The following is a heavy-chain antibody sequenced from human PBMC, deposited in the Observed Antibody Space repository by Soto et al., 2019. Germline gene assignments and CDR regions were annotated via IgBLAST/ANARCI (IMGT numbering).Heavy chain of an antibody. CDR1: GFTFSNFA. CDR3: AIDQSYSSDWAVTPCDY. J-gene: IGHJ4*02. D-gene: IGHD6-19*01. CDR2: ISGSGGST. Sequence: EMQLLESGGGLVQPGGSLRLSCAASGFTFSNFAMSWVRQAPGKGLECVSLISGSGGSTSYADSVKGRFTVSRDNSKNTLYLQMNTLRADDTAIYFCAIDQSYSSDWAVTPCDYWGQGTLVTVSS. V-gene: IGHV3-23*01.